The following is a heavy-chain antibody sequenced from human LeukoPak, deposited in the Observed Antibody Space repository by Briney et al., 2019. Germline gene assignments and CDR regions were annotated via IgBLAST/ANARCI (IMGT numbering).Heavy chain of an antibody. J-gene: IGHJ2*01. CDR1: GGSISSGSYY. D-gene: IGHD6-6*01. CDR3: ARGSARAFRWYFDL. CDR2: IYTSGST. V-gene: IGHV4-61*02. Sequence: SQTLSLTCTVPGGSISSGSYYWSWIRQPAGKGLEWIGRIYTSGSTNYNPSLKSRVTISVDTSKNQLSLKLSSVTAADTAVYYCARGSARAFRWYFDLWGRGTLVTVSS.